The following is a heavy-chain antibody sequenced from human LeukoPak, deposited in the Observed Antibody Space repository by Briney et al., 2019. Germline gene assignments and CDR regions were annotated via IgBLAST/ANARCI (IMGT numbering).Heavy chain of an antibody. CDR1: GFTFSSYW. CDR2: IKQDGSEK. J-gene: IGHJ4*02. V-gene: IGHV3-7*01. Sequence: GGSLRLSRAASGFTFSSYWMSWVRQAPGKGLEWVANIKQDGSEKYYVDSVKGRFTISRDNAKNSLYLQMNSLRAEDTAVYYCARDAPYSSSPMGGQGTLVTVSS. D-gene: IGHD6-13*01. CDR3: ARDAPYSSSPM.